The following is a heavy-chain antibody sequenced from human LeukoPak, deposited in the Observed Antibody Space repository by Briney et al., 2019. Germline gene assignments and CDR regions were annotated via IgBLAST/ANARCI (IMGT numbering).Heavy chain of an antibody. V-gene: IGHV3-21*01. CDR1: GFTFSSYT. J-gene: IGHJ4*02. CDR2: ISTSSSYI. CDR3: ARGSSYYDSSGYSTFDY. D-gene: IGHD3-22*01. Sequence: GGSLRLSCAASGFTFSSYTMNWVRQAPGKGLEWVSSISTSSSYIYYADSVKGRFTISRDNAKNSLYLQMNSLRAEDTAVYYCARGSSYYDSSGYSTFDYWGQGTLVTVSS.